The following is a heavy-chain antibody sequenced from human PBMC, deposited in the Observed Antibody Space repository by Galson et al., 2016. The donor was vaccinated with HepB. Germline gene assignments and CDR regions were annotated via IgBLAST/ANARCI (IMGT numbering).Heavy chain of an antibody. J-gene: IGHJ5*02. Sequence: SVKVSCKASGYTYTDYYVHWVRQAPGLGLEWMGRISSNSGEANYADRFQGRFTMTRDTSISTTYMEMSRLRSDDTAVYYCGRGCVMVVPAEYNWFDPWGQGTLVTVSS. CDR3: GRGCVMVVPAEYNWFDP. CDR1: GYTYTDYY. D-gene: IGHD2-2*01. V-gene: IGHV1-2*06. CDR2: ISSNSGEA.